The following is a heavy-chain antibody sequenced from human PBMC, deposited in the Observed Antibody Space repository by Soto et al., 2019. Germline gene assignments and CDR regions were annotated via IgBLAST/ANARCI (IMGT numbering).Heavy chain of an antibody. V-gene: IGHV3-7*01. CDR3: ATSNWYTLNY. Sequence: EVQLVESGGGLVQPGGSLRLSCDASGLIFSNYWMAWVRQAPGKGLEWVANIKRDGSATFHADSVKGRFTVSRDNAKRSLYLQLNGLRVEDTAVYYCATSNWYTLNYRGQRTLVTVSS. CDR2: IKRDGSAT. D-gene: IGHD6-13*01. CDR1: GLIFSNYW. J-gene: IGHJ4*02.